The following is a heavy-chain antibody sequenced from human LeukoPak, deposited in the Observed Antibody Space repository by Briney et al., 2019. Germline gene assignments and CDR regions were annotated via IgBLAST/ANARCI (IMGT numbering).Heavy chain of an antibody. J-gene: IGHJ4*02. CDR2: FDPEDGET. Sequence: ASVKVSCKVSGYTLTELSMHWVRQAPGKGLEWMGGFDPEDGETIYAQKFQGRVIMTEDTSTDTAYMELSSLRSEDTAVYYCATSAGRGYSYGSAPYFDYWGQGTLVTVSS. V-gene: IGHV1-24*01. D-gene: IGHD5-18*01. CDR1: GYTLTELS. CDR3: ATSAGRGYSYGSAPYFDY.